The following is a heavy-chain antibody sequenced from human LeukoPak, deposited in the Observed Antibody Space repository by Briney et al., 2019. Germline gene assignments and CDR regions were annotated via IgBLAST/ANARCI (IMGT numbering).Heavy chain of an antibody. V-gene: IGHV4-39*07. D-gene: IGHD3-9*01. CDR2: IYYSGST. CDR1: GGSIGSSSYY. J-gene: IGHJ6*02. CDR3: ARGTLRYFDWLFPAMDV. Sequence: SETLSLTCTVSGGSIGSSSYYWGWIRQPPGKGLEWIGSIYYSGSTYYNPSLKSRVTISVDTSKNQFSLKLSSVTAADTAVYYCARGTLRYFDWLFPAMDVWGQGTTVTVSS.